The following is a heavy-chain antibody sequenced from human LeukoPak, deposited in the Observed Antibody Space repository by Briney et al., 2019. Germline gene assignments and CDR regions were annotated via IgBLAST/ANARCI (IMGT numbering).Heavy chain of an antibody. V-gene: IGHV3-21*01. Sequence: GGSLRLSCAASGFTFSSYSMNWVRQAPGKGLEWVSSISSSSSYIYYADSVKGRFTISRDNAKNSLYLQMNSLRAEDTAVYYCARGRDPGFYYGMDVWGQGTRSPSP. D-gene: IGHD2-21*02. CDR2: ISSSSSYI. CDR1: GFTFSSYS. CDR3: ARGRDPGFYYGMDV. J-gene: IGHJ6*02.